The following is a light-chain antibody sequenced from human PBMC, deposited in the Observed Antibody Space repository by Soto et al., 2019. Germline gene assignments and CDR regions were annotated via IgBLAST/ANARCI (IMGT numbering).Light chain of an antibody. Sequence: DIQMTQSPSTLSASVGDRVTITCRASQSISTWLAWYQQKPGKAPKLLIYKASSLEGGVPSRFSGSGSGTEFNITIISLLPDDFATYYCKQYNTYPLTFGGGTKVDIK. CDR2: KAS. V-gene: IGKV1-5*03. J-gene: IGKJ4*01. CDR3: KQYNTYPLT. CDR1: QSISTW.